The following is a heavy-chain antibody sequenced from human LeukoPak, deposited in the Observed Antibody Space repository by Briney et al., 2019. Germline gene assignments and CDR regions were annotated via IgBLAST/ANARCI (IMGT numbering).Heavy chain of an antibody. J-gene: IGHJ6*03. V-gene: IGHV1-18*01. CDR3: ARGYSSTLGYYYMDV. Sequence: GASVKVSCKGSGYTFTSYGISWVRQAPGQGLEWMGWISAYNGNTNYAQKLQGRVTMTTDTSTSTAYMELRSLRSDDTAVYYCARGYSSTLGYYYMDVWGKGTTVTVSS. CDR1: GYTFTSYG. D-gene: IGHD6-13*01. CDR2: ISAYNGNT.